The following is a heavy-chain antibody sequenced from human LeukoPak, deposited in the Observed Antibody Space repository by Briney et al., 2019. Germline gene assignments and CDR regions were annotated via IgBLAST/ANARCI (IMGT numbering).Heavy chain of an antibody. CDR2: ISYDGSNK. J-gene: IGHJ5*02. CDR1: GFTFSSYA. D-gene: IGHD2-15*01. Sequence: AGGSLRLSCAASGFTFSSYAMHWVRQAPGKGQEWVAVISYDGSNKYYADSVKGRFTISRDNSKNTLYLQMNSLRAEDTAVYYCARANIVVVVAATTNWFDPWGQGTLVTVSS. V-gene: IGHV3-30-3*01. CDR3: ARANIVVVVAATTNWFDP.